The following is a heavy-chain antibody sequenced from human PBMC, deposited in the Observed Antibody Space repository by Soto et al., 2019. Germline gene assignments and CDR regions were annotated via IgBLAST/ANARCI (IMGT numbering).Heavy chain of an antibody. J-gene: IGHJ4*02. CDR1: GFTVSRHY. V-gene: IGHV3-53*01. CDR2: IYSDCSA. D-gene: IGHD3-22*01. Sequence: ESGGGLIQPGGALRLSCAASGFTVSRHYITWVRQAPGKGLEWDSIIYSDCSAYYPDYVKDRFTISREKSSNTLYLQINSLRAEDTATYYCARGSNDYDGSGHFDYWGQGTLVTVSS. CDR3: ARGSNDYDGSGHFDY.